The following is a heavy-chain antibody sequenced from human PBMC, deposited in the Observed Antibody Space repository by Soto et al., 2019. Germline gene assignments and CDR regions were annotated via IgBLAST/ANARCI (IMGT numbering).Heavy chain of an antibody. J-gene: IGHJ6*02. CDR2: IYYSGTT. D-gene: IGHD3-3*01. CDR3: ALRFGTA. V-gene: IGHV4-30-4*01. Sequence: PSETLSLTCTFSCASIISGDYYWTWIRQPPGKGLEWIGYIYYSGTTYYNPSLKSRVSISLDTSKNRFSLKLSSVTAADTGVYYCALRFGTAWGQGTTVTVSS. CDR1: CASIISGDYY.